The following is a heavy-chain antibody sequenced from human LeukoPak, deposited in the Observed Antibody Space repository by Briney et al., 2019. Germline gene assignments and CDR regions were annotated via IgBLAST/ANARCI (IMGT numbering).Heavy chain of an antibody. V-gene: IGHV4-61*08. CDR3: ARRILLNGMDV. J-gene: IGHJ6*02. D-gene: IGHD2-15*01. Sequence: PSQTLSLTCAVSGGSISSGGYYWSWIRQPPGKGLEWIGYIYYSGSTNYNPSLKSRVTISVDTSKNQFSLKLSSVTAADTAVYYCARRILLNGMDVWGQGTTVTVSS. CDR1: GGSISSGGYY. CDR2: IYYSGST.